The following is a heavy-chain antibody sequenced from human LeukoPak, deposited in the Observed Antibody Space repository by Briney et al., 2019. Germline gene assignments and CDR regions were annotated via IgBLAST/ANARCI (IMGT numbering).Heavy chain of an antibody. Sequence: SQTLSLTCTVSGGSISSGGYYWSWIRQHPGKGLEWIGYIYYSGSTYYNPSLKSRVTISVDTSKNQFSLKLSSVTAADTAVYYCARGGDGYNSYYYYYMDVWGKGTTVTVSS. CDR1: GGSISSGGYY. J-gene: IGHJ6*03. V-gene: IGHV4-31*03. D-gene: IGHD5-24*01. CDR2: IYYSGST. CDR3: ARGGDGYNSYYYYYMDV.